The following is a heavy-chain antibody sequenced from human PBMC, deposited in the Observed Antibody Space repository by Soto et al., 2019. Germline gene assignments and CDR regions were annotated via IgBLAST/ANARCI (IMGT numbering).Heavy chain of an antibody. J-gene: IGHJ3*02. D-gene: IGHD3-10*01. CDR2: IYYSGST. CDR3: AHTMVRGVIIKRNSAFDI. V-gene: IGHV4-39*01. CDR1: GGSISSSSYY. Sequence: SETLSLTCTVSGGSISSSSYYWGWIRQPPGKGLEWIGSIYYSGSTYYNPSLKSRVTISVDTSKNQFSLKLSSVTAADTAVYYFAHTMVRGVIIKRNSAFDIWGQGTMVTVSS.